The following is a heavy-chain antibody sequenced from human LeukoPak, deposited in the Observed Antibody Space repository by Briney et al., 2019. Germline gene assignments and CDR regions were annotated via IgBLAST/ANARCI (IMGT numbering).Heavy chain of an antibody. J-gene: IGHJ5*02. CDR2: IWSDATNQ. CDR3: AKDAQRGLDYSNSLDH. V-gene: IGHV3-33*06. Sequence: PGTSLTLSCETSGFTFSHFGMHWVRQAPGKGLEWVAVIWSDATNQYYADSVKGRFTISRDNFKRTVSLEMNSLRAEDTAVYYCAKDAQRGLDYSNSLDHWGQGSLVIVSS. CDR1: GFTFSHFG. D-gene: IGHD4-11*01.